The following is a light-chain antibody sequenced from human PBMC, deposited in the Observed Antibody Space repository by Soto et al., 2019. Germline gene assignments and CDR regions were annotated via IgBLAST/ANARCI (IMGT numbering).Light chain of an antibody. Sequence: EIVLTQSPATLSLSPGERATLSCRASQSVSSYLAWYQQKPGQAPRLLIYDASNRATGIPARFSGSGSGTGFTLTISSLEPEDFAVYYCQQRSNWLPLTFGGGTKVEIK. CDR1: QSVSSY. CDR3: QQRSNWLPLT. V-gene: IGKV3-11*01. CDR2: DAS. J-gene: IGKJ4*01.